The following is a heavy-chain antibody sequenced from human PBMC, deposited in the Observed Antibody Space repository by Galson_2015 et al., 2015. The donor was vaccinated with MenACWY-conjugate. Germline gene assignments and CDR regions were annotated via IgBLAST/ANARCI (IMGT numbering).Heavy chain of an antibody. V-gene: IGHV3-23*01. J-gene: IGHJ4*02. Sequence: SLRLSCAASGFTFSSYAMGWVRQAPGQGLEWVSDISGGGHTTFYADSVKGRFTISRDNSKNTLYLQMTSLRAEDSATYFCARDVSGGYSSSSPHWGQGTLVTVSS. CDR1: GFTFSSYA. D-gene: IGHD6-6*01. CDR2: ISGGGHTT. CDR3: ARDVSGGYSSSSPH.